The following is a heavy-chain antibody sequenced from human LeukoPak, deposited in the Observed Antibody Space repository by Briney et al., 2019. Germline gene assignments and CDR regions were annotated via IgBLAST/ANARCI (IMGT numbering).Heavy chain of an antibody. Sequence: AGGSLRLSCAASGFTFSSYSMNWVRQAPGKGLEWVSVIYSGGSTYYADSVKGRFTISRDNSKNTLYLQMNSLRAEDTAVYYCARGSLAAADLDYWGQGTLVTVSS. CDR1: GFTFSSYS. D-gene: IGHD6-13*01. CDR3: ARGSLAAADLDY. V-gene: IGHV3-53*01. J-gene: IGHJ4*02. CDR2: IYSGGST.